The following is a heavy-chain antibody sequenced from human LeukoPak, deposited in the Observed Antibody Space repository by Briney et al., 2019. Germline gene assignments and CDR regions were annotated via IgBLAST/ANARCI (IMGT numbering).Heavy chain of an antibody. CDR2: INPNSGGT. Sequence: ASVKVSCKASGYTFTGYYMHWVRQAPGQGLEWMGWINPNSGGTNYAQKFQGRVTMTRDTSISTAYMELSRLRSDDTAVYYCARVRGIEAAGRFDYWGQGTLVTVSS. V-gene: IGHV1-2*02. CDR1: GYTFTGYY. J-gene: IGHJ4*02. D-gene: IGHD6-13*01. CDR3: ARVRGIEAAGRFDY.